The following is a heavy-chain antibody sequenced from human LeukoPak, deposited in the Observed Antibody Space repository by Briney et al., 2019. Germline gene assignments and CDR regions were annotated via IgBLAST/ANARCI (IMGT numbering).Heavy chain of an antibody. J-gene: IGHJ3*02. CDR3: ARTNRAGASDI. Sequence: GASVKVSCKVSGYTLSEMSMHWVRQAPGEEPEWMGGFDPDDVNTVYAPRFQGRVTMTDDTSTDTAYLELRSLRSDDTAVYYCARTNRAGASDIWGRGTLVTVSS. V-gene: IGHV1-24*01. CDR2: FDPDDVNT. CDR1: GYTLSEMS. D-gene: IGHD1/OR15-1a*01.